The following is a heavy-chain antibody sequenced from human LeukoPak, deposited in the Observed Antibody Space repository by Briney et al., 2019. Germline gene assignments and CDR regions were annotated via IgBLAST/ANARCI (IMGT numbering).Heavy chain of an antibody. J-gene: IGHJ4*02. CDR2: INPSGGST. CDR1: GYTFTSYY. CDR3: ARGGYHYYDSSGYYPYYFDY. D-gene: IGHD3-22*01. Sequence: ASVKVSCKASGYTFTSYYMHWVRQAPGQGLEWMGIINPSGGSTSYAQKFQGRVTMTRDTSTSTVYMELSSLRSEDTAVYYCARGGYHYYDSSGYYPYYFDYWGQGTLVTVSS. V-gene: IGHV1-46*01.